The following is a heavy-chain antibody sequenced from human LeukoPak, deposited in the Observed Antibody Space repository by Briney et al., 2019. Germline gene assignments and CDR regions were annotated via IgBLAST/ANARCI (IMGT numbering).Heavy chain of an antibody. V-gene: IGHV3-20*04. D-gene: IGHD3-10*01. J-gene: IGHJ4*02. CDR1: GFTFDDYG. CDR3: ARWSYYGSGSLDY. Sequence: PGGSLRLSCVASGFTFDDYGMRWVRDAPGKGLEWGSGINWNGGSTGYADSVKGRFTISRDNAKNSLYLQMNSLRAEDTALYYCARWSYYGSGSLDYWGQGTLVTVSS. CDR2: INWNGGST.